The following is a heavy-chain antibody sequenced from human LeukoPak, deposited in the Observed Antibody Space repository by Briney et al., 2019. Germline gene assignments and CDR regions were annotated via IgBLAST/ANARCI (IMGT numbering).Heavy chain of an antibody. D-gene: IGHD3-22*01. J-gene: IGHJ3*02. CDR2: INPNSGGT. Sequence: GASVKVSCKASGYTFTGYHMHWVRQAPGQGLEWMGWINPNSGGTNYAQKFQGWVTMTRDTSISTAYMELSRLRSDDTAVYYCARSRGDYYDSSAPDDAFDIWGQGTMATVSS. V-gene: IGHV1-2*04. CDR1: GYTFTGYH. CDR3: ARSRGDYYDSSAPDDAFDI.